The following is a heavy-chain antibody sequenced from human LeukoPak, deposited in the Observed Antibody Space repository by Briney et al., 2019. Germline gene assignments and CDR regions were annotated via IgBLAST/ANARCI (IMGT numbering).Heavy chain of an antibody. V-gene: IGHV3-23*01. Sequence: GGSLRLSCAASGFTFSSYAMSWVRQAPGKGLEWVSAISGSGGSTYYADSVKGRFTISRDNSKNTLYLQMNSLRAEDTAIYYCAKAPNSSGSTCDYWGQGTLVTVSS. CDR3: AKAPNSSGSTCDY. D-gene: IGHD6-19*01. CDR2: ISGSGGST. J-gene: IGHJ4*02. CDR1: GFTFSSYA.